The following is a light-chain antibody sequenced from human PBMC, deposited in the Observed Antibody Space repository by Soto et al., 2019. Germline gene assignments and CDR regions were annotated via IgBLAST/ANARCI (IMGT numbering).Light chain of an antibody. Sequence: DMEMTQSPSSLSASVGDRVTITCRASQSISNYLNWYQHKPGKVPKLLIYAASSLQSGVPTRFSGSGSVTDFTLTINSLQPEDFATYYCQQSYGTPLTFSGGTKIEIK. CDR3: QQSYGTPLT. J-gene: IGKJ4*01. CDR1: QSISNY. CDR2: AAS. V-gene: IGKV1-39*01.